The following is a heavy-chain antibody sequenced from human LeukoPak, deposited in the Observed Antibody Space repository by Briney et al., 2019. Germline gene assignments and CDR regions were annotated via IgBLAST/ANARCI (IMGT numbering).Heavy chain of an antibody. Sequence: GGSLRLSCAASGFTFTDYYMNWIRQAPGKGLEWVSYISSSSSSTDYADSVKGRFTISRDNAENSLFLQVNSLRADDTAVYYCVRVRGGFDYWGQGTLVTVSS. CDR1: GFTFTDYY. J-gene: IGHJ4*02. CDR3: VRVRGGFDY. D-gene: IGHD3-10*01. V-gene: IGHV3-11*06. CDR2: ISSSSSST.